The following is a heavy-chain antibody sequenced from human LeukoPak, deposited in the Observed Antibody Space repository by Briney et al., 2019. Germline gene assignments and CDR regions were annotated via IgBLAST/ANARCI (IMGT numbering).Heavy chain of an antibody. CDR1: GGTFSSYA. D-gene: IGHD6-19*01. V-gene: IGHV1-69*05. CDR3: ARIRGRKYSSGWTNFDY. CDR2: IIPIFGTA. Sequence: SVKVSCRASGGTFSSYAISWVRQAPGQGLEWLGGIIPIFGTANYAQKFQGRVTITTDESTSTAYMELSSLRSEDTAVYYCARIRGRKYSSGWTNFDYWGQGTLVTVSS. J-gene: IGHJ4*02.